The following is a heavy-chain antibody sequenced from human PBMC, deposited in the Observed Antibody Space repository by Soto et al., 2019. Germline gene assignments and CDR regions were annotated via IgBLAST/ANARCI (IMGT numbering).Heavy chain of an antibody. CDR1: GFTFSSYG. Sequence: GGALRLSCAASGFTFSSYGMHWVRQAPGKGLERVAVISYDGSNKYYADSVKGRFTISRDNSKNTLYLQMNSLRAEDTAVYYCARGPDYYDSSQSGGCDYRGQGTLVTVSS. CDR2: ISYDGSNK. D-gene: IGHD3-22*01. V-gene: IGHV3-30*03. CDR3: ARGPDYYDSSQSGGCDY. J-gene: IGHJ4*02.